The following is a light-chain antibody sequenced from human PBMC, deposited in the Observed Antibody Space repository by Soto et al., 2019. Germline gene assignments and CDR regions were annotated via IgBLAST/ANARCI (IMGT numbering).Light chain of an antibody. J-gene: IGLJ3*02. V-gene: IGLV1-51*02. Sequence: QSVLTQSPSVSAAPGQKVTISCSGSSSNTGSDFVSWYQQLPGTAPQLLSYENNKRPSGIPDRFSGSKSATSATLGITGLQTADEADYYCAAWDTSLSGGVFGGGTKLTVL. CDR1: SSNTGSDF. CDR2: ENN. CDR3: AAWDTSLSGGV.